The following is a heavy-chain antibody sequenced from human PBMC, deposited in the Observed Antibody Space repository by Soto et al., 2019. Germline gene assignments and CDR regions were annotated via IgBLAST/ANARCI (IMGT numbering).Heavy chain of an antibody. CDR3: AKDPATATVRGFDP. CDR1: GGTFSSYA. Sequence: ASVKVSCKASGGTFSSYAIGWVRQAPGQGLEWMGGIIPIFGTANYAQKFQGRVTITADNSKNTLYLQMNSLRAEDTAVYYCAKDPATATVRGFDPWGQGTLVTVSS. V-gene: IGHV1-69*06. J-gene: IGHJ5*02. CDR2: IIPIFGTA.